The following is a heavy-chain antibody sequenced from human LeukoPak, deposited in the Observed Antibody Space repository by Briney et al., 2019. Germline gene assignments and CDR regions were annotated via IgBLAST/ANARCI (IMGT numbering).Heavy chain of an antibody. D-gene: IGHD6-6*01. CDR1: GFTFSSYG. V-gene: IGHV3-33*01. Sequence: GGSLRLSCAASGFTFSSYGMHWVRQAPGKGLEWVAVIWYDGSNKYYADSVKGRFTISRDNCKNTLYLQMNSLRAEDTAVYYCAREYSSSSDAFDIWGQGTMVTVSS. J-gene: IGHJ3*02. CDR2: IWYDGSNK. CDR3: AREYSSSSDAFDI.